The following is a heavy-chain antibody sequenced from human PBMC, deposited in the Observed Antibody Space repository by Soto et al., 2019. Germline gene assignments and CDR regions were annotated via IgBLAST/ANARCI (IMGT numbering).Heavy chain of an antibody. Sequence: QVQLVQSGAEVRKPGSSVKVSCKTSGGTFTTYTIYWVRQAPGQGLEWMGRVIPLFGTTKYAQNFQDRVTITAEESTSTAYLELSSLRSQDTAVYYCARRLDDRADAAFDVWGEWTAVTVSA. D-gene: IGHD6-25*01. CDR2: VIPLFGTT. J-gene: IGHJ3*01. CDR1: GGTFTTYT. V-gene: IGHV1-69*18. CDR3: ARRLDDRADAAFDV.